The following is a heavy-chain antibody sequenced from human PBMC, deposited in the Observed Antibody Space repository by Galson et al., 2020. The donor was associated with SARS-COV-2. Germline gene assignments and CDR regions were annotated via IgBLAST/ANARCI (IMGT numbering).Heavy chain of an antibody. CDR3: ARDVGIAARPDNADY. J-gene: IGHJ4*02. D-gene: IGHD6-6*01. V-gene: IGHV3-33*01. Sequence: GESLKISCAASGFTFSSYGMHWVRQAPGKGLEWVAVIWYDGSNKYYADSVKGRFTISRDNSKNTLYLQMNSLRAEDTAVYYCARDVGIAARPDNADYWGQGTLVTVSS. CDR2: IWYDGSNK. CDR1: GFTFSSYG.